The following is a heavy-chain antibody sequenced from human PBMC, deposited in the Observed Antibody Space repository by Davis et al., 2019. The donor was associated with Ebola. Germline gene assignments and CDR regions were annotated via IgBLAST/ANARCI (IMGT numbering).Heavy chain of an antibody. CDR1: GGSFSGYY. D-gene: IGHD2-2*01. Sequence: SETLSLTCAVYGGSFSGYYWSWIRQPPGKGLEWIGYIYYSGSTNHNPSLKSRVTISVDTSKNQFSLKLSSVTAADTAVYYCARRKTYQPRHFDYWGQGTLVTVSS. V-gene: IGHV4-59*08. CDR3: ARRKTYQPRHFDY. CDR2: IYYSGST. J-gene: IGHJ4*02.